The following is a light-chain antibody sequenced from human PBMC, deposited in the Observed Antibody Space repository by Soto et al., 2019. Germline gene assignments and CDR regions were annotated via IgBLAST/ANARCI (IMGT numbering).Light chain of an antibody. Sequence: EIKMTQSPSSLSASVGDRVTITCRASQGIKNYLAWYQQKPGKVPTLLIYGASTLHSGVPSRFSGSGSGTDFTHTISSLQPEDVATYYYQKYDSAPRTFGQGTKVEIK. J-gene: IGKJ1*01. CDR1: QGIKNY. CDR3: QKYDSAPRT. CDR2: GAS. V-gene: IGKV1-27*01.